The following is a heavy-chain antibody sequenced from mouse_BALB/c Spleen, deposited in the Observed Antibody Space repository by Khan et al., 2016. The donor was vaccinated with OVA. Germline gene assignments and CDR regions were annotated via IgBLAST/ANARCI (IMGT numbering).Heavy chain of an antibody. CDR3: TRSGYGTFAY. D-gene: IGHD2-1*01. CDR1: GYTFTSYY. Sequence: QVQLKESGAELVKPGASVRLSCKASGYTFTSYYFYWVKQRPGQGLEWIGDINPSTDGTNFNEKFKSKATLTADKSSSTAYMQLSSLTSEDSAVYCCTRSGYGTFAYWGQGTLVTVSA. J-gene: IGHJ3*01. CDR2: INPSTDGT. V-gene: IGHV1S81*02.